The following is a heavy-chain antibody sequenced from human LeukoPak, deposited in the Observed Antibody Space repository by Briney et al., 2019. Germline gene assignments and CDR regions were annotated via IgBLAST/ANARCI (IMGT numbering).Heavy chain of an antibody. D-gene: IGHD3-9*01. CDR3: AREPYYDILTGYYKGWFDP. V-gene: IGHV4-61*02. CDR1: GGSISSGSYY. CDR2: MYTSGST. Sequence: PSETLSLTCTVSGGSISSGSYYWSWIRQPAGKGLEWIGRMYTSGSTNYNPSLKSRVTISVDTSKNQFSLKLSSVTAADTAVYYCAREPYYDILTGYYKGWFDPWGQGTLVTVSS. J-gene: IGHJ5*02.